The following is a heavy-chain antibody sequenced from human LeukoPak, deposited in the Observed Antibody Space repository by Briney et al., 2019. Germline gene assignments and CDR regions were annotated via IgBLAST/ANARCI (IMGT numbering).Heavy chain of an antibody. CDR2: VSSSGTNT. Sequence: GGSLRLSCAASGFTFSTYAMSWVRQAPGKGRVWVSAVSSSGTNTYYANVVKGRFTISRDNSKNMLYLQMSGLRAEDTAVYYCAKEMTALTTIDYWGQGTLVTVSS. V-gene: IGHV3-23*01. CDR1: GFTFSTYA. J-gene: IGHJ4*02. D-gene: IGHD4-17*01. CDR3: AKEMTALTTIDY.